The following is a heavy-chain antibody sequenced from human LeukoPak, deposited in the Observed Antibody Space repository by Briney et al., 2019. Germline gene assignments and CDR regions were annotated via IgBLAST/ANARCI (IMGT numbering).Heavy chain of an antibody. CDR3: ARDRTATVTIGRLQKYYYGMDV. CDR1: GYTFTSYY. J-gene: IGHJ6*02. V-gene: IGHV1-46*01. CDR2: INPSGGST. Sequence: ASVKVSCKASGYTFTSYYMHWVRQAPGQGLEWMGIINPSGGSTSYAQKFQGRVTMTRDTSTSTVYMELSSLRSEDTAVYYCARDRTATVTIGRLQKYYYGMDVWGQGTTVTVFS. D-gene: IGHD4-17*01.